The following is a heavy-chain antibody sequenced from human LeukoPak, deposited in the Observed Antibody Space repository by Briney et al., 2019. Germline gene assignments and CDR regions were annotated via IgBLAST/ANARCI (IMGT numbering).Heavy chain of an antibody. CDR3: ARTYYDILTGYYAGFDY. Sequence: ASVKVSCKASGYTFTSYGISWVRQAPGQGLEWMGWISAYNGNTNYAQKLQGRVTMTTDTSTSTAYMELRSLRSDDTAVYYCARTYYDILTGYYAGFDYWGQGTLVTVSS. D-gene: IGHD3-9*01. CDR2: ISAYNGNT. CDR1: GYTFTSYG. V-gene: IGHV1-18*01. J-gene: IGHJ4*02.